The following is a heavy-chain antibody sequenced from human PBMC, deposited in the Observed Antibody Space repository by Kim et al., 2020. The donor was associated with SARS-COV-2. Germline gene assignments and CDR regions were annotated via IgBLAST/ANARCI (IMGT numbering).Heavy chain of an antibody. CDR3: ASLGSGFDFDF. Sequence: GGSLRLSCEASGFTFSFYSINWVRQAPGKGLEWISYISSSSTTMSYAVSVKGRFTISRDNAKNSLFLQMNSLRAEDTAVYYCASLGSGFDFDFWGQGTLVTVSS. J-gene: IGHJ4*02. V-gene: IGHV3-48*01. CDR2: ISSSSTTM. CDR1: GFTFSFYS. D-gene: IGHD5-12*01.